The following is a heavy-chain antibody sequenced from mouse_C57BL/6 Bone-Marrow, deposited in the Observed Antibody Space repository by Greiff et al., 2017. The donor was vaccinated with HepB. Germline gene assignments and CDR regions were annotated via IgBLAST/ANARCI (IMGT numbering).Heavy chain of an antibody. CDR2: IDPSDSYT. CDR1: GYTFTSYW. J-gene: IGHJ3*01. CDR3: ARELGFAY. Sequence: QVQLQQPGAELVMPGASVKLSCKASGYTFTSYWMHWVKQRPGQGLEWIGEIDPSDSYTNYNQKFKGKATLTVDKSSSTAYMQLSSLTSEASAVYYCARELGFAYWGQGTLVTVSA. V-gene: IGHV1-69*01.